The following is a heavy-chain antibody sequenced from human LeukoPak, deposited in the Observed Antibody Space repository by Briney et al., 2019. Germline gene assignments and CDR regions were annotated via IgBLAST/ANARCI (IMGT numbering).Heavy chain of an antibody. CDR3: AKGTPYYYDSSGYYTDHFDY. V-gene: IGHV3-9*01. CDR1: GFTFDDYA. D-gene: IGHD3-22*01. J-gene: IGHJ4*02. CDR2: ISWNSGSI. Sequence: GGSLRLSCAASGFTFDDYAMHWVRQAPGKGLEWVSGISWNSGSIGYADSVKGRFTISRDNAKNSLYLQMNSLRAEDTALYYCAKGTPYYYDSSGYYTDHFDYWGQGTLVTVSS.